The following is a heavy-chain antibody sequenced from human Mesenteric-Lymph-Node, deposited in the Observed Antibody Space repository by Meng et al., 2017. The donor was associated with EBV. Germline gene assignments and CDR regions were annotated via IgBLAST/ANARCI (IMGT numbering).Heavy chain of an antibody. D-gene: IGHD6-13*01. V-gene: IGHV4-30-4*01. Sequence: QVQLEESGPGLVKPSQXLSLTCAXSGGSMTSGGYYWSWIRQAPGKGLEWIGCIYYSGSTHYNPSLQSRGIISIDTSKNQFSLKLSSVTAADTAVYYCARGRSIAAFGTPFDYWGQGTLVTVSS. CDR1: GGSMTSGGYY. CDR2: IYYSGST. CDR3: ARGRSIAAFGTPFDY. J-gene: IGHJ4*02.